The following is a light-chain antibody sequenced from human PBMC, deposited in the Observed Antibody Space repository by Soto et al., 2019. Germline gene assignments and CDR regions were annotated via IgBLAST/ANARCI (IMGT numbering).Light chain of an antibody. J-gene: IGKJ2*01. Sequence: EVVLTQSPGTLSLSPGERATLSCRASQSVRSSYLAWYQQKPGQSPRVLIYGAPRRATGIPDRFSGSASGTDFSLTISRLEPEDFAVYYCHQYGTPPNTFGQGTKLEI. CDR2: GAP. CDR1: QSVRSSY. CDR3: HQYGTPPNT. V-gene: IGKV3-20*01.